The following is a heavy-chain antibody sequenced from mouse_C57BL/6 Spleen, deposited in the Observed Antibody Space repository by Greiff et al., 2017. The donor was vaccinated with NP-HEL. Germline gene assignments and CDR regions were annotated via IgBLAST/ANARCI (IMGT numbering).Heavy chain of an antibody. D-gene: IGHD2-4*01. J-gene: IGHJ3*01. V-gene: IGHV1-22*01. CDR3: ARKAYYEYAPFAY. CDR1: GYTFTDYN. CDR2: IKPNNGGT. Sequence: EVHLVESGPELVKPGASVKMSCKASGYTFTDYNMHWVKQSHGKSLEWIGYIKPNNGGTSYNQKFKGKATLTVNKSSSTAYMELRSLTSEDSAVYYCARKAYYEYAPFAYWGQGTLVTVSA.